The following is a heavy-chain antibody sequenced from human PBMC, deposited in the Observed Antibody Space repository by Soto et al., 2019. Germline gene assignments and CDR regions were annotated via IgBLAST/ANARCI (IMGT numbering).Heavy chain of an antibody. CDR2: ITSDGDST. V-gene: IGHV3-64D*06. CDR1: GFTFSNYA. D-gene: IGHD2-15*01. J-gene: IGHJ4*01. CDR3: VKSTQLLRYYFEC. Sequence: GGSLRLSCSVSGFTFSNYAMHWVRQAPGKGLEYVSGITSDGDSTWHADSVKDRFTISRDNSKNTLFLQMSSLRVEDTAIYFCVKSTQLLRYYFECWRPGTLVAVAS.